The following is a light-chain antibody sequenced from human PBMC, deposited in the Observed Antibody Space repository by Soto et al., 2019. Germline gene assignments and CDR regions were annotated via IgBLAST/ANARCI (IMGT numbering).Light chain of an antibody. CDR1: SANIGNNY. CDR2: SNN. V-gene: IGLV1-47*02. Sequence: QSVLTQPPSASGTPGQRVTISCSGRSANIGNNYVCWYQQLPGTAPKLLIYSNNQRPSGVPDRFSGSKSGTSASLTISGLQADDEADYYCCSYAGTYTYVFGIGTKVTVL. J-gene: IGLJ1*01. CDR3: CSYAGTYTYV.